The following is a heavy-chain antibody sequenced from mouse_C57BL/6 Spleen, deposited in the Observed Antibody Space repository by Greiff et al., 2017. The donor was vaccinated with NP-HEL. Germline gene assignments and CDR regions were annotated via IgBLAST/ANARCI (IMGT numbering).Heavy chain of an antibody. CDR3: ARTYSNYRGFAY. Sequence: EVQVVESGGGLVKPGGSLKLSCAASGFTFSDYGMHGVRQAPEKGLGWVAYISSGSSTIYYADTVKGRFTISRDNAKNTLFLQMTSLRSEDTAMYYCARTYSNYRGFAYWGQGTLVTVSA. CDR2: ISSGSSTI. D-gene: IGHD2-5*01. J-gene: IGHJ3*01. V-gene: IGHV5-17*01. CDR1: GFTFSDYG.